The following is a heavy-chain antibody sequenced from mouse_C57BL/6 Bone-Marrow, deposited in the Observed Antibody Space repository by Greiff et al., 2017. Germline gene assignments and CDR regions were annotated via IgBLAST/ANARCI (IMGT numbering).Heavy chain of an antibody. J-gene: IGHJ1*03. CDR3: TTPFYYGSSFYWYFDV. D-gene: IGHD1-1*01. CDR2: IDPENGDT. Sequence: EVQRVESGAELVRPGASVKLSCTASGFNIKDDYMHWVKQRPEQGLEWIGWIDPENGDTEYASKFQGKATITADTSSNTAYLQLSSLTSEDTAVYYCTTPFYYGSSFYWYFDVWGTGTTVTVSS. V-gene: IGHV14-4*01. CDR1: GFNIKDDY.